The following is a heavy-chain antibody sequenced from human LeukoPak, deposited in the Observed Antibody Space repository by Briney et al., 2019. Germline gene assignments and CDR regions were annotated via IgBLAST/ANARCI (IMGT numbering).Heavy chain of an antibody. D-gene: IGHD3-10*01. CDR3: ARVMVRGVQGFDP. V-gene: IGHV3-7*01. CDR1: GFAFSNYW. Sequence: PGGSLRLSCAASGFAFSNYWMSWVRQAPGKGLEWVANIKQDGSEKFYVDSVKGRFTISRDNAKNSLYLQMNSLRADDTAVYYCARVMVRGVQGFDPWGQGTLVTVSS. J-gene: IGHJ5*02. CDR2: IKQDGSEK.